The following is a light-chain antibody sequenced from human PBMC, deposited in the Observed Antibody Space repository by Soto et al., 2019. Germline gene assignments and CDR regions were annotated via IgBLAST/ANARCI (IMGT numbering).Light chain of an antibody. J-gene: IGKJ5*01. Sequence: DIQMTQSPSSLSASVGDRVTITCRASEGINNYLNWYQQKPGRAPKLLIYSASSLQSGIPSRFSGRGSGTDFTDFTLTISSLQPEDFATYYCQQTYMTPITFGQGTRLEIK. CDR2: SAS. CDR3: QQTYMTPIT. CDR1: EGINNY. V-gene: IGKV1-39*01.